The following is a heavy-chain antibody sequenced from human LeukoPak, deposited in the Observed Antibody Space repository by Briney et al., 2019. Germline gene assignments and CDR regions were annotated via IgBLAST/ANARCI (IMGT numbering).Heavy chain of an antibody. D-gene: IGHD6-13*01. CDR1: GGAFSSYA. V-gene: IGHV1-69*01. CDR3: ARGISSSWYQDY. Sequence: SVKVSCKASGGAFSSYAISWVRQAPGQGLEWMGGIIPIFGTANYAQKFQGRVTITADESTSTAYMELSSLRSEDTAVYYCARGISSSWYQDYWGQGTLVTVSS. CDR2: IIPIFGTA. J-gene: IGHJ4*02.